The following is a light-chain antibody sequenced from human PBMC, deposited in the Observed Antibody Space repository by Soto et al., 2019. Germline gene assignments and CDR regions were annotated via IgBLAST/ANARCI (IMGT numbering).Light chain of an antibody. CDR1: QTISSW. CDR2: KAS. CDR3: QHYNSYSEA. Sequence: DIQMTQSPSTLSGSVGDRVTITCRASQTISSWLAWYQQKPGKAPKLLIYKASTLKSGVPSRFSGSGSGTEFTLTISSLQPDDFATYNCQHYNSYSEAFGQGTKEDIK. V-gene: IGKV1-5*03. J-gene: IGKJ1*01.